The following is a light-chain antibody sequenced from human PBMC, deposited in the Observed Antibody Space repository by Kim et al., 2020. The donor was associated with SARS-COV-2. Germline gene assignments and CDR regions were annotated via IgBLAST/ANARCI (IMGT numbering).Light chain of an antibody. Sequence: QPVLTQSPSASASLGASVKLTCTLSSGHSSYAIAWHQQQPEKGPRYLMKLNSDGSHSKGDGIPDRFSGSSSGAKRYLTISSLQSEDEADYYCQTWGTGMGVFGGGTKVTVL. V-gene: IGLV4-69*01. CDR3: QTWGTGMGV. CDR2: LNSDGSH. J-gene: IGLJ3*02. CDR1: SGHSSYA.